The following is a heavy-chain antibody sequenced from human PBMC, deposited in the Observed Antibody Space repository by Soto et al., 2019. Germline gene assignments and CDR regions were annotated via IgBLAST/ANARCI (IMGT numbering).Heavy chain of an antibody. J-gene: IGHJ3*02. CDR3: ATAYTYGPDAFDI. CDR2: IFHDGTDE. Sequence: QVELVESGGGVVQPGKSLRLSCAASGFTFSSYAMHWVRQAPGKGLEWVAVIFHDGTDEYYADSVKGRLTVSRDNYKNALNLHMNSLKPEDTAVYYCATAYTYGPDAFDIWGQGTMVTVTS. V-gene: IGHV3-30-3*01. D-gene: IGHD5-18*01. CDR1: GFTFSSYA.